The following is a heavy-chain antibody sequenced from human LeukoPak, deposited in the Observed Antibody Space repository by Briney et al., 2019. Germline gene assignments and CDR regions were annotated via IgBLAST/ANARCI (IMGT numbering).Heavy chain of an antibody. J-gene: IGHJ4*02. D-gene: IGHD7-27*01. V-gene: IGHV3-23*01. Sequence: GGSPRLSCAASGFTFSTYTMYWVRHPPGKRLEWVSIIGNNGGGIHYADSVKGRFTISRDNFKNALYLQMNSLRVEDTAVYYCAIDPNWGTHSWGQGVLVTVSS. CDR1: GFTFSTYT. CDR2: IGNNGGGI. CDR3: AIDPNWGTHS.